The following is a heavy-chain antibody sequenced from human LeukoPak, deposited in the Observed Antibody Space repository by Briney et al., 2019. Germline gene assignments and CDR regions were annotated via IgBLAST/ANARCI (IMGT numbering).Heavy chain of an antibody. J-gene: IGHJ4*02. V-gene: IGHV3-33*06. Sequence: PGRSLRLSCAASGFTFSSYGMHWVRQAPGKGLEWVAVIWYDGSNKYYADSVEGRFTISRDNSKNTLYLQMNSLRAEDTAVYYCAKDGASYSSSWPTDFDYWGQGTLVTVSS. CDR1: GFTFSSYG. CDR2: IWYDGSNK. D-gene: IGHD6-13*01. CDR3: AKDGASYSSSWPTDFDY.